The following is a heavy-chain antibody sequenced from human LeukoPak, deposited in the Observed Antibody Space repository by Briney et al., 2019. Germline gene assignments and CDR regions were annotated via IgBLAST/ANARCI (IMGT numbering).Heavy chain of an antibody. CDR2: INNDGSST. CDR3: ARVARGDYYYYYMDV. J-gene: IGHJ6*03. Sequence: GGSLRLSCGASGFTFSSYCMHWVRQAPGKGLVWVSRINNDGSSTCYADSVQGRFTISRDNAKNTLYLQMNSLRAEDTALYYCARVARGDYYYYYMDVWGKGTTVTVSS. V-gene: IGHV3-74*01. CDR1: GFTFSSYC. D-gene: IGHD3-10*01.